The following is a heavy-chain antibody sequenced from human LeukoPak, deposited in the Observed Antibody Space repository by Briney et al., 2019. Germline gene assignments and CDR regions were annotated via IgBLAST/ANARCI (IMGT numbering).Heavy chain of an antibody. Sequence: GGSLRLSCAASGFTFSSYAMTWVRQGPGKGLERVSGITNSGGTTWYADSVKDRFTISRDNSKNTLYLQMNSLRAEDTAVYYCAKGALGYCSGDRCYPFDYWGQGTLVTVSS. CDR3: AKGALGYCSGDRCYPFDY. D-gene: IGHD2-15*01. CDR2: ITNSGGTT. J-gene: IGHJ4*02. V-gene: IGHV3-23*01. CDR1: GFTFSSYA.